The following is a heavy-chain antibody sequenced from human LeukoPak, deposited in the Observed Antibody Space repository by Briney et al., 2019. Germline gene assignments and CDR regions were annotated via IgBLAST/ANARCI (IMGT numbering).Heavy chain of an antibody. J-gene: IGHJ4*02. CDR2: INSNTGGT. CDR1: GYTFTGSF. Sequence: GASVKVSCKASGYTFTGSFMHWVRQAPGQGLEWMGRINSNTGGTKFAQKFQGRVTMTRDTSISTAYMELSSLRSDDTAVYYCARADPVGYWGQGTQVTVSS. V-gene: IGHV1-2*06. CDR3: ARADPVGY.